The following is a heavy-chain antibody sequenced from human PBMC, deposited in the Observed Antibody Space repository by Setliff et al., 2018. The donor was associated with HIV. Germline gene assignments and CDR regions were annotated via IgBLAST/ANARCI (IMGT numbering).Heavy chain of an antibody. J-gene: IGHJ5*02. CDR1: GASISSGGYY. CDR3: ARARRDWGYSPSNWFDT. Sequence: SETLSLTCSVSGASISSGGYYWSWIRQHPGKGLEWIGCIYYSGSTYYNPSLKSRVTLSVDTSKNQFSLKLRSVTAADTAVYYCARARRDWGYSPSNWFDTWGQGTLVTVSS. V-gene: IGHV4-31*03. D-gene: IGHD5-12*01. CDR2: IYYSGST.